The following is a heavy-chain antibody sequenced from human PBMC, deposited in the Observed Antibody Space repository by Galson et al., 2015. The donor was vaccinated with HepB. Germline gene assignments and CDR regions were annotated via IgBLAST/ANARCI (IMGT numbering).Heavy chain of an antibody. V-gene: IGHV4-39*01. CDR3: ARLNSSSWYIHDAFDI. J-gene: IGHJ3*02. CDR1: GGSISSSSYY. D-gene: IGHD6-13*01. Sequence: LSLTCTVSGGSISSSSYYWGWIRQPPGKGLEWIGSIYYSGSTYYNPSLKSRVTISVDTSKNQFSLKLSSVTAADTAVYYCARLNSSSWYIHDAFDIWGQGTMVTVSS. CDR2: IYYSGST.